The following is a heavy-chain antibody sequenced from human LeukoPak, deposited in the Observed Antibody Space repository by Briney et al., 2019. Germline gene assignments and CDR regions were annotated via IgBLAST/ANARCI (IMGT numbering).Heavy chain of an antibody. CDR2: IYYSGST. D-gene: IGHD1-1*01. CDR3: ARGLFGTYHAFDI. CDR1: GGSISSYY. Sequence: SETLSLTCTVSGGSISSYYWSWIRQPPGKGLEWIGYIYYSGSTNYNPSLKSRVTISVDTSKNQFSLKLSSVTAADTAVYYCARGLFGTYHAFDIWGQGTMVTVSS. V-gene: IGHV4-59*01. J-gene: IGHJ3*02.